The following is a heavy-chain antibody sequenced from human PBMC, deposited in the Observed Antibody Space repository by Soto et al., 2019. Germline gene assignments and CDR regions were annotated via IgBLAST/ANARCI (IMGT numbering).Heavy chain of an antibody. V-gene: IGHV3-23*01. D-gene: IGHD6-13*01. J-gene: IGHJ4*02. Sequence: GSLRLSCAASGFTFSSFAMSWVRQAPGKGLDWVSAISGSGGSTYYADSVRGRFSVYKDKPRNTLYLQMDNLRVEDTAIYRCAKDVRYSSSWYSLDSWGQGTLVTVSS. CDR3: AKDVRYSSSWYSLDS. CDR1: GFTFSSFA. CDR2: ISGSGGST.